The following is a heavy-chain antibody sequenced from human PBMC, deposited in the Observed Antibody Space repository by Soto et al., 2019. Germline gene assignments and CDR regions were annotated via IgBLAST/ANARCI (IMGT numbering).Heavy chain of an antibody. D-gene: IGHD6-6*01. CDR2: IIPIFGTA. V-gene: IGHV1-69*13. Sequence: SVKVSCKASGGTFSSYAISWVRQAPGQGLEWMGGIIPIFGTANYAQKFQGRVTITADESTSTAYMELSSLRSEDTAVYYCARLAARPTYYYYYYGMDVWGQGTTVTVSS. CDR1: GGTFSSYA. J-gene: IGHJ6*02. CDR3: ARLAARPTYYYYYYGMDV.